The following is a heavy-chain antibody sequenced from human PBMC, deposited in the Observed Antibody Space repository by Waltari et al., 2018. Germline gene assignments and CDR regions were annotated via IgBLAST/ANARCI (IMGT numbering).Heavy chain of an antibody. CDR2: IYSGGNT. Sequence: EVQLVESGVGLIQPGGSLRLSCEASGLTVSRNYMSWVRQAPGKGLEWLSAIYSGGNTFYADSVKGRFNISIDNSKNTLYLQMNSLRVDDTAVYYCARDDSYGQFMRFDFWGQGTVVTVSS. CDR1: GLTVSRNY. CDR3: ARDDSYGQFMRFDF. D-gene: IGHD5-18*01. J-gene: IGHJ4*02. V-gene: IGHV3-53*01.